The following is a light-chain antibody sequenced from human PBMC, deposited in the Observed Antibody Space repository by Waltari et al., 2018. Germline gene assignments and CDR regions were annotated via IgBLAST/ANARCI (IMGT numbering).Light chain of an antibody. CDR3: HSRDASGVAGS. J-gene: IGLJ2*01. CDR2: DKN. Sequence: SSELTQDPAVSVAMGQTVRITCQGDSLRSYYASWYQQRPGQAPILVIYDKNNRPSGRPARFSGSSSHNTGSLTITGAQAEDEASYYCHSRDASGVAGSFGGGTKLTVL. V-gene: IGLV3-19*01. CDR1: SLRSYY.